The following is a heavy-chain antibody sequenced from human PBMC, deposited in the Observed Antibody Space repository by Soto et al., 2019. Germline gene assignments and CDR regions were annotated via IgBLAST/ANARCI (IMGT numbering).Heavy chain of an antibody. CDR2: ISAYNDNT. D-gene: IGHD3-10*01. CDR1: GYTFTNYG. Sequence: ASVKVSCKASGYTFTNYGISWVRQAPGQGLEWMGWISAYNDNTNYAQKLQGRVTMTTDTSTSTVYMELRSLRSDDTAVYYCARSGFYRSGSRPYHFDSWGQGTLVTVYS. V-gene: IGHV1-18*01. J-gene: IGHJ4*02. CDR3: ARSGFYRSGSRPYHFDS.